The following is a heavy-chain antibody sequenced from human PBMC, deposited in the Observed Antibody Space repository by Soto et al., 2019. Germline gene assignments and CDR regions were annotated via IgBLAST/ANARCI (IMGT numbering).Heavy chain of an antibody. CDR2: IYWDDDK. CDR1: GFSLSTYHMG. D-gene: IGHD4-17*01. Sequence: QITLKESGPTLVRPAQTLTLTCAFSGFSLSTYHMGVAWIRQPPGKALEWLALIYWDDDKRYSPSLKDRLAISKDTSSNQVVLTITNIDPGDSATYFCAHAGDYDLLTFDHWGPGTRVTVSS. CDR3: AHAGDYDLLTFDH. J-gene: IGHJ4*02. V-gene: IGHV2-5*02.